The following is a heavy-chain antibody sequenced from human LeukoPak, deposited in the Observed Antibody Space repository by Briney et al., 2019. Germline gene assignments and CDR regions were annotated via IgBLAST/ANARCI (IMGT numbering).Heavy chain of an antibody. J-gene: IGHJ4*02. CDR1: GFTFSNYW. CDR3: ARIGYSSSSLDY. V-gene: IGHV3-7*01. D-gene: IGHD6-6*01. Sequence: GGSLRLSCAASGFTFSNYWMTWVRQAPGKGLEWVANINQDGSTKYYVDSMKGRFTISRDNAKNSLYLQIHSLKADDTAVYYCARIGYSSSSLDYWGQGTLVTVSS. CDR2: INQDGSTK.